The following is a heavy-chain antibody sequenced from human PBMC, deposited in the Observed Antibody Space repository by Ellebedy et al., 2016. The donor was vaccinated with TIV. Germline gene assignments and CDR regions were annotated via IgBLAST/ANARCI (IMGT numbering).Heavy chain of an antibody. CDR3: ARDLGGVGATNGFDY. V-gene: IGHV1-46*04. Sequence: AASVKVSCKASGYTFTSYYMHWVRQAPGQGLEWMGIINPSGGSTSYAHKLQGRVTMTRDTSTSTVYMELSSLRSEDTAVYSCARDLGGVGATNGFDYWGQGTLVTVSS. J-gene: IGHJ4*02. CDR2: INPSGGST. D-gene: IGHD1-26*01. CDR1: GYTFTSYY.